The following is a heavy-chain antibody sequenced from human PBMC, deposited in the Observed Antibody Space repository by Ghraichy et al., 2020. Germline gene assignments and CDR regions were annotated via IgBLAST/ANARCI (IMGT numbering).Heavy chain of an antibody. CDR1: GFTLSSYW. V-gene: IGHV3-74*01. CDR3: ARVWVRGNYYDY. Sequence: GGSLRLSCAASGFTLSSYWIHWVRQAPGKGLVWVSRIKSDGSSTSYADAVKGRFTISRDNAKNTLNLQMNSLRAEDTAVYYCARVWVRGNYYDYWGQGTLVTVSS. J-gene: IGHJ4*02. D-gene: IGHD1-26*01. CDR2: IKSDGSST.